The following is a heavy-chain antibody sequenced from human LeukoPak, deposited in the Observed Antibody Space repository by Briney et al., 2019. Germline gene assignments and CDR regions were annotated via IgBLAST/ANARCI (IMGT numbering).Heavy chain of an antibody. D-gene: IGHD6-19*01. CDR3: ARVDSSGWHYFDD. V-gene: IGHV4-4*07. J-gene: IGHJ4*02. CDR1: GGSISSDY. CDR2: IYTSGNT. Sequence: PSETLSLTCTVSGGSISSDYWSWIRQPAGKGLEWIARIYTSGNTNYNPSLKSRVTMSVDTSKNQFSLNLSSVTAADTAAYYCARVDSSGWHYFDDWGQGTLVTVSS.